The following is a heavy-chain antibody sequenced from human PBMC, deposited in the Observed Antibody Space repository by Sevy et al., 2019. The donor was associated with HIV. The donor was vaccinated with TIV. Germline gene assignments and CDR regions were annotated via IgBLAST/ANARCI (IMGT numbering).Heavy chain of an antibody. CDR1: GFTFSTYW. CDR3: ARALADWGSFHYSS. CDR2: IKQDGTDT. Sequence: GGSLRLSCAASGFTFSTYWMTWVRQAPGKGLEWVANIKQDGTDTNYVDSVRGRFTISRDNGRNLLYLHMNSLRADDTAVYFCARALADWGSFHYSSWGRGVLVTVSS. J-gene: IGHJ4*02. D-gene: IGHD3-16*01. V-gene: IGHV3-7*01.